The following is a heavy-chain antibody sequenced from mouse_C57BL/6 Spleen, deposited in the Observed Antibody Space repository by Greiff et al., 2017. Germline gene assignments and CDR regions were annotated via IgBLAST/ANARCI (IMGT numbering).Heavy chain of an antibody. V-gene: IGHV1-84*01. CDR3: ARWYGYCDAMGY. J-gene: IGHJ4*01. D-gene: IGHD2-2*01. CDR1: GYTFTDYY. CDR2: IYPGGGNT. Sequence: VQLQQSGPELVKPGASVKISCKASGYTFTDYYINWVKQRPGQGLEWIGWIYPGGGNTKYNEKFKGKATLTVATSSSTAYMQLSSLTSAVSAVYICARWYGYCDAMGYWGQGTSVTVSS.